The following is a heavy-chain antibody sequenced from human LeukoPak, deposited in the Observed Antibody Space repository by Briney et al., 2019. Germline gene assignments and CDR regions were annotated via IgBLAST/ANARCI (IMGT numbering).Heavy chain of an antibody. D-gene: IGHD3-3*01. CDR1: EFTFNIYW. CDR3: ARVRFLERSQYYFDY. J-gene: IGHJ4*02. Sequence: GGSLRLSCAASEFTFNIYWMSWVRQAPGKGLEWVANIKQGGSEKYYVDSVEGRFTISRDNAKNSLYLQMNSLRAEDTAVYYCARVRFLERSQYYFDYWGQGTLVTVSS. V-gene: IGHV3-7*01. CDR2: IKQGGSEK.